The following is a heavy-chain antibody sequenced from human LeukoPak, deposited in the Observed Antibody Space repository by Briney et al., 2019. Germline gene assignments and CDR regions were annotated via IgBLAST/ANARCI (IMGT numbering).Heavy chain of an antibody. CDR2: IYYTGNT. CDR3: ARAVVKDFWGGYSYYYYYMDV. CDR1: GGSINSGGFF. Sequence: PSQTLSLTCTVSGGSINSGGFFWSWIRQHPGKGLEWIGYIYYTGNTHHNPSLKSRVAISIDTSENQFSLKLSPVTAADTAVYYCARAVVKDFWGGYSYYYYYMDVWGKGTTVTVSS. J-gene: IGHJ6*03. D-gene: IGHD3-3*01. V-gene: IGHV4-31*03.